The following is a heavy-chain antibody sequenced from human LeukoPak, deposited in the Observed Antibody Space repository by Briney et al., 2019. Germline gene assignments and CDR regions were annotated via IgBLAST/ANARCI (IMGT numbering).Heavy chain of an antibody. CDR2: IHYDGKI. J-gene: IGHJ4*02. CDR1: GFSVSGKF. V-gene: IGHV3-53*01. Sequence: PGGSLRLSCAASGFSVSGKFMSWVRQAPGKGLEWVSIIHYDGKIRYAGSVGGRFTIYRDDSENTLFLQKNSLRVDDTAVYFCARSRLPAATITPNDYWGQGALVTVSS. CDR3: ARSRLPAATITPNDY. D-gene: IGHD5-12*01.